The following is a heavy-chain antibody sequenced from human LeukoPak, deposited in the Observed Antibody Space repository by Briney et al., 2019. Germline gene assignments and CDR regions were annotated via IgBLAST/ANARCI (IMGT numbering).Heavy chain of an antibody. CDR1: GLTFSSYG. CDR2: IWYDGSNK. D-gene: IGHD2-2*01. Sequence: GGSLRLSCAASGLTFSSYGMHWVRQAPGKGLEWVAVIWYDGSNKYYADSVKGRFTISRDNSKNTLYLQMNSLRAEDTAVYYCARDRKYQLLLSFGMDVWGQGTTVTVSS. V-gene: IGHV3-33*01. J-gene: IGHJ6*02. CDR3: ARDRKYQLLLSFGMDV.